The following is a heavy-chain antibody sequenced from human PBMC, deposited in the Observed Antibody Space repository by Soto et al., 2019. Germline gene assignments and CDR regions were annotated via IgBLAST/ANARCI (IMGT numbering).Heavy chain of an antibody. CDR2: ILVGSGNA. Sequence: GASVKVSCKASGFTFTSSAMQWVRQARGQRLEWIGWILVGSGNANYAQKFQERLSITRDMSTSTAYMELSNLRSEDAAVYFCAADLSCSGGSSYSSSTFDVPGQGTMVTLSS. V-gene: IGHV1-58*02. D-gene: IGHD2-15*01. CDR1: GFTFTSSA. J-gene: IGHJ3*01. CDR3: AADLSCSGGSSYSSSTFDV.